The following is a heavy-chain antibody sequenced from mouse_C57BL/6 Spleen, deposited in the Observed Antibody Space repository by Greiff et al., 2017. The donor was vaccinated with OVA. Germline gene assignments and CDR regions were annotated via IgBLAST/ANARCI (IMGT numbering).Heavy chain of an antibody. CDR3: ARKGYYYGSSYGY. D-gene: IGHD1-1*01. CDR1: GYTFTSYW. CDR2: IYPGSGST. Sequence: QVHVKQPGAELVKPGASVKMSCKASGYTFTSYWITWVKQRPGQGLEWIGDIYPGSGSTNYNEKFKSKATLTVDTSSSTAYMQLSSLTSEDSAVYYCARKGYYYGSSYGYWGQGTTLTVSS. J-gene: IGHJ2*01. V-gene: IGHV1-55*01.